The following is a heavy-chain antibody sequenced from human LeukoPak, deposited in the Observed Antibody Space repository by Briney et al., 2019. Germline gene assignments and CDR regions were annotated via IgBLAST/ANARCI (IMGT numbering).Heavy chain of an antibody. CDR3: ARQATVQTPQGGLDI. J-gene: IGHJ3*02. CDR1: GGSISSYY. D-gene: IGHD4-17*01. V-gene: IGHV4-4*07. Sequence: SETLSLTCTVSGGSISSYYWSWIRQPAGKGLEWIGRIYTSGSTNYNPSLKSRVTMSVDTSKNQFSLKLSSVTAADTAMFYCARQATVQTPQGGLDIWGQGTMVTVSS. CDR2: IYTSGST.